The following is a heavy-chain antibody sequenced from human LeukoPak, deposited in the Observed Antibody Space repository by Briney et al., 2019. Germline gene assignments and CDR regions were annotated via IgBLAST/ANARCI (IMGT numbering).Heavy chain of an antibody. V-gene: IGHV3-23*01. CDR3: AKRGIVIRAVMIIGFHKEAYYFDY. D-gene: IGHD3-10*01. J-gene: IGHJ4*02. CDR1: GFPFSSYA. Sequence: PGGSLRLSCAASGFPFSSYAMSWVRQAPGKGLEWVSGISERGGSTNYADSVKGRFIISRDTSKNTVYLQMNSLRVEDTAVYFCAKRGIVIRAVMIIGFHKEAYYFDYWGQGILVTVSS. CDR2: ISERGGST.